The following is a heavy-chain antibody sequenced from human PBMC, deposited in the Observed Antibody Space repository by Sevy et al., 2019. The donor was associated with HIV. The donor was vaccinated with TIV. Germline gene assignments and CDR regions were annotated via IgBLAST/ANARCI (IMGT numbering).Heavy chain of an antibody. CDR1: GFTFSSYA. D-gene: IGHD2-2*03. V-gene: IGHV3-30-3*01. J-gene: IGHJ6*04. CDR2: ISYDGSNK. CDR3: ARTILVIVVVPATISSFGMDV. Sequence: GGSLRLSCAASGFTFSSYAMHWVRQAPGKGLEWVAVISYDGSNKYYADSVKGRFTISRDNSKNTLYLQMNSLRAEDTAVYYCARTILVIVVVPATISSFGMDVWGKGPTVTVSS.